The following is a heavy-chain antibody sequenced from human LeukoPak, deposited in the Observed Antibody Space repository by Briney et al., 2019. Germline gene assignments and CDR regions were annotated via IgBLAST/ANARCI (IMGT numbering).Heavy chain of an antibody. J-gene: IGHJ4*02. CDR2: INPNSGGT. CDR3: ASGRGFRELSHPLDY. Sequence: ASVKVSCKASGYTFTGYYMHWVRQVPGQGLEWMGWINPNSGGTNYAKKFQGRVTMTRDTSISTAYMELSRLRSDDTAVYYCASGRGFRELSHPLDYWGQGTLVTVSS. CDR1: GYTFTGYY. V-gene: IGHV1-2*02. D-gene: IGHD3-10*01.